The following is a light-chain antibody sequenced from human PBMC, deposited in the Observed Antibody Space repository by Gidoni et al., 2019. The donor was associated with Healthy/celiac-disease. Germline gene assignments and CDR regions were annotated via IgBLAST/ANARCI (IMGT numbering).Light chain of an antibody. V-gene: IGKV1-39*01. CDR2: AAS. Sequence: DIQMTQSPSSLAASVGDRVTITCRASQSISSYLNWYQQKPGKAPKLLIYAASSLKSGVPSRFSSSGSGTDFTLTIISLQPEDFATYYCQQSYGTPPWTFGQGTKVEIK. J-gene: IGKJ1*01. CDR3: QQSYGTPPWT. CDR1: QSISSY.